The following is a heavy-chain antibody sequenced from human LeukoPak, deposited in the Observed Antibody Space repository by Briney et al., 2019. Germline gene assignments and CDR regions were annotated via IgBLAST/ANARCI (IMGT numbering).Heavy chain of an antibody. CDR1: GGSISSYY. CDR2: IYYRGST. V-gene: IGHV4-59*08. D-gene: IGHD6-19*01. J-gene: IGHJ4*02. Sequence: SETLSLTCTVSGGSISSYYWGWIRQPPGKGLEWIGYIYYRGSTNYNPSLKSRVTISLDTSNNQFSLKLTSVTAADTAVYYCARPGGDSTGCYTFDYGGKETLVTVSS. CDR3: ARPGGDSTGCYTFDY.